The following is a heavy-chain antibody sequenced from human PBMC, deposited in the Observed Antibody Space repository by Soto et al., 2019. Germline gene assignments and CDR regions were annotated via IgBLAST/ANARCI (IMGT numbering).Heavy chain of an antibody. CDR2: IWYDGGNK. V-gene: IGHV3-33*01. Sequence: QGQLVESGGGVVQSGRSLRLSCVASGFTFSYHGIHWVRQAPGKGLEWVAVIWYDGGNKYYADSVKGRFSVSRDNSKNTVDLHMNSLRAEDTAVYYCARGVHGGGSCHYGMDVWGQGTTVTVSS. D-gene: IGHD6-25*01. J-gene: IGHJ6*02. CDR1: GFTFSYHG. CDR3: ARGVHGGGSCHYGMDV.